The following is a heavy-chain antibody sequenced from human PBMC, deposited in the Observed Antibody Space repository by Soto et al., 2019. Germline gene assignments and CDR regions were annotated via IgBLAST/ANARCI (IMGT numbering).Heavy chain of an antibody. CDR3: GRGLFTGDY. D-gene: IGHD3-16*01. CDR2: INPMGGST. CDR1: GYTFTSSY. Sequence: QVQLVQSGAEMKKPGASVKVSCKASGYTFTSSYIHWVRQAPGQGLEWMAIINPMGGSTNYAQKFQGRVTVTMDTSASTVYMELSSLRSEDTAVYYCGRGLFTGDYWAQGTLVTVSS. J-gene: IGHJ4*02. V-gene: IGHV1-46*03.